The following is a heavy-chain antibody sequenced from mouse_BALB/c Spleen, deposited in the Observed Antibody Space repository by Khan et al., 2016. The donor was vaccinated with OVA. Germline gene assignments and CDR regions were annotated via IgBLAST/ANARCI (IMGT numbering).Heavy chain of an antibody. CDR2: INPSNGRT. Sequence: QVQLQQPGAELVNPGASVNLSCKASGYTLTSYWMHWVKQRPGQGLEWIGEINPSNGRTNSNEQFKSKATLTVYKSSSTAYMQLSSPTSEDSAVYYCARLLINFDYWGQGTTLTVSS. CDR1: GYTLTSYW. CDR3: ARLLINFDY. D-gene: IGHD2-1*01. J-gene: IGHJ2*01. V-gene: IGHV1S81*02.